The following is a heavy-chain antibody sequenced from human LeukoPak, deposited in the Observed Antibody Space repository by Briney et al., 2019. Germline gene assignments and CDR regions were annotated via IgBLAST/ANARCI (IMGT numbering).Heavy chain of an antibody. V-gene: IGHV4-59*11. J-gene: IGHJ5*02. CDR2: IYSGTV. CDR3: VKVGYGSGTWGWFDP. D-gene: IGHD3-10*01. CDR1: GAFISGHF. Sequence: MASETLSLTCNVSGAFISGHFWSWIRQSPGKGLECIGYIYSGTVDYNPSLKSRATISGDTSKNQVSLNLKSVTTVDTAMYYCVKVGYGSGTWGWFDPWGKGILVTVST.